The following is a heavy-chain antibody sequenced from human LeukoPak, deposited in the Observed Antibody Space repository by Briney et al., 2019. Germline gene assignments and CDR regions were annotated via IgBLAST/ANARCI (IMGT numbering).Heavy chain of an antibody. V-gene: IGHV3-7*01. CDR2: INQDGTEK. J-gene: IGHJ4*02. CDR1: GFTFGNHR. Sequence: GGSLRLSCVASGFTFGNHRMSWVRQAPGKGLEWVANINQDGTEKYYVDSVKGRFTISRDYAKKSLFLQMNSLRVEDTAVYYCAKVAKYYYGPETYYFFEQWGQGTPVTAAS. D-gene: IGHD3-10*01. CDR3: AKVAKYYYGPETYYFFEQ.